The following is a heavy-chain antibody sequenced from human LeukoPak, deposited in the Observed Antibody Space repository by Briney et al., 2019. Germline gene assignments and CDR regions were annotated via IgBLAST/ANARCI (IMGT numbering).Heavy chain of an antibody. CDR2: IYYSGSN. D-gene: IGHD4-17*01. V-gene: IGHV4-59*01. J-gene: IGHJ4*02. Sequence: PSETLSLTCTVSGGSISSYYWSWIRQPPGKGLEWIGYIYYSGSNNYNPSLKSRVTISVDTSKNQFSLKLSSVTAADTAVYYCARSRADYGDYPSFDYWGQGTLVTVSS. CDR3: ARSRADYGDYPSFDY. CDR1: GGSISSYY.